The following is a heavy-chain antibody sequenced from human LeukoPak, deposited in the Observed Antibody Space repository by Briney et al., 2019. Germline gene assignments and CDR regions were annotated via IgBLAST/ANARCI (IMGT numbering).Heavy chain of an antibody. J-gene: IGHJ6*04. D-gene: IGHD3-10*02. V-gene: IGHV3-30*02. CDR2: IQYDGSNE. CDR1: RFTFSSYG. Sequence: GGSLRLSCAASRFTFSSYGMHWVRQAPGKGLEWVAYIQYDGSNEQYADSVKGRFSISRDSSKNILYLQMNSLRAEDTAVYYCAELGITMIGGVWGKGTTVTISS. CDR3: AELGITMIGGV.